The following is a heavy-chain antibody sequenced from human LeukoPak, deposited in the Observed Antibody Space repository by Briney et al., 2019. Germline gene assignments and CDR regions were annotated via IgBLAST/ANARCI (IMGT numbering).Heavy chain of an antibody. CDR1: GFTFSSYA. Sequence: GGSLRLSCAASGFTFSSYAMSWVRQAPGKGLEWVSAISGSGGSTYYADSVKGRFTISRDNSKNTLYLQMNSLRAEDTAVCYCAKVQDIVVVTASFDYWGQGTLVTVSS. CDR2: ISGSGGST. D-gene: IGHD2-21*02. V-gene: IGHV3-23*01. CDR3: AKVQDIVVVTASFDY. J-gene: IGHJ4*02.